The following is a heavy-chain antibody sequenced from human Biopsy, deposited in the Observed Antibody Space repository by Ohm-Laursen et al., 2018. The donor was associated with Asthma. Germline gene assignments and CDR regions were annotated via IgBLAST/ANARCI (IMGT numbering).Heavy chain of an antibody. CDR2: ISKDASTQ. D-gene: IGHD1-1*01. CDR1: GFSFSNLA. J-gene: IGHJ3*02. Sequence: SLRLSCTASGFSFSNLAIHWVRQAPGKGLEWVGVISKDASTQDYADSVEGRFTMARDNSKNTLDLQMNSLREEDTAVYYCVRDGTDDAFDIWGQGTVVSVSS. CDR3: VRDGTDDAFDI. V-gene: IGHV3-30*01.